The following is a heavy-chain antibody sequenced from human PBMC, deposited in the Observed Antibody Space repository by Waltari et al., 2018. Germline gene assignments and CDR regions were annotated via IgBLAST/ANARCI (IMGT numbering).Heavy chain of an antibody. J-gene: IGHJ4*02. D-gene: IGHD5-12*01. CDR1: GGSISSYS. CDR3: AASRDGYTHFDY. V-gene: IGHV4-4*07. Sequence: QVQLQESGPGLVKPSETLSLTCTVSGGSISSYSWSWIRQPAGKGLGWIGRIYTSGSTNYNPSLKSRVTISVDKSKNQFSLKLSSVTAADTAVYYCAASRDGYTHFDYWGQGTLVTVSS. CDR2: IYTSGST.